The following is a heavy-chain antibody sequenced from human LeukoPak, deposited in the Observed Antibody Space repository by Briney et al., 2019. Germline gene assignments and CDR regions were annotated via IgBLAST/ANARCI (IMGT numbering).Heavy chain of an antibody. CDR2: IRSKTYGGTT. D-gene: IGHD1-7*01. CDR1: GFTFGDYA. CDR3: SRDGPRSNWSYGVYFDY. J-gene: IGHJ4*02. V-gene: IGHV3-49*04. Sequence: PGGSLRLSCTTSGFTFGDYAISWVRQAPGKGLEWVGLIRSKTYGGTTEYAAPVKGTFTISRDDSKSIAYLQMDSLKTEDTAVYYCSRDGPRSNWSYGVYFDYWGQGTLVTVSS.